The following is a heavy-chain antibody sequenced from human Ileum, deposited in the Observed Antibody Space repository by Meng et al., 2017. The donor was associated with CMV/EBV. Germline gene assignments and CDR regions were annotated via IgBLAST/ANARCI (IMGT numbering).Heavy chain of an antibody. J-gene: IGHJ4*02. D-gene: IGHD3-16*01. CDR1: GFNYSIYV. Sequence: EVRLLGSGGDLIQPGGSLRLSCAASGFNYSIYVMTWVRQAPGKGLEWVSAIHAGGETTFYADSVKGRFTVSRDNSKKTLYLQMNSLRVEDTAVYYCVKGGWGDYWGQGTLVTVSS. CDR3: VKGGWGDY. V-gene: IGHV3-23*01. CDR2: IHAGGETT.